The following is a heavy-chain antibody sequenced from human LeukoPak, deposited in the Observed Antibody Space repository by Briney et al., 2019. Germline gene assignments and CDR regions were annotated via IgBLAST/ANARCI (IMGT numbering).Heavy chain of an antibody. J-gene: IGHJ4*02. CDR3: ARGSSGDFWSGYYGPFDY. CDR1: GGSISSGSYY. Sequence: SQTLSLTCTVSGGSISSGSYYWSWIRQPAGKGLEWIGRIYTSGSTNYNPSLKSRVTMSVDTSKNQFSLKLSSVTAADTAVYYCARGSSGDFWSGYYGPFDYWGQGTLVTVSS. CDR2: IYTSGST. D-gene: IGHD3-3*01. V-gene: IGHV4-61*02.